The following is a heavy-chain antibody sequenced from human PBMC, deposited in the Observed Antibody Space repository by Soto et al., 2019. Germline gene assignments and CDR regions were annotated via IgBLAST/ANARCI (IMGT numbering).Heavy chain of an antibody. CDR3: ARDRRDGYKRYFEX. CDR2: ISFSGAT. J-gene: IGHJ4*02. Sequence: SDTLSLTCTVSGVSITSYFWSWIRQTPGKGLDWILSISFSGATYSNPSLKGRASLSVDTSEKHRSLTLNSVTSADTAVYFCARDRRDGYKRYFEXWGQGNQVTVSX. V-gene: IGHV4-59*01. D-gene: IGHD5-12*01. CDR1: GVSITSYF.